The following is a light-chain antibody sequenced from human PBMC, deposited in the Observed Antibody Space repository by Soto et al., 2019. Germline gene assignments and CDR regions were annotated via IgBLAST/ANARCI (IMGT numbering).Light chain of an antibody. V-gene: IGLV1-40*01. J-gene: IGLJ2*01. CDR1: SSNIGAGYD. CDR2: GNS. Sequence: QLVLTQPPSVSGAPGQRVTISCTGSSSNIGAGYDVHWYQQHPGTAPKLLIYGNSNRPSGVPDRFSGSKSGTSASLAITGLQAEDDADYYCQSYDSSLSVYVVFGGGTQLTVL. CDR3: QSYDSSLSVYVV.